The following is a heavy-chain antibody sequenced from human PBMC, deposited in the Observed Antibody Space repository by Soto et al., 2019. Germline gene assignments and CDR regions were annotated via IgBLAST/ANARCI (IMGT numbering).Heavy chain of an antibody. Sequence: GGSLRLSCAASGFTFASHAMSWVRQAPGKGLEWVSGISANGGRANYADSVKGRFSLSRDNSKNTLYLQMNSLRAEDTAVYYCAKAHIPGYSSSCGFDYWGQGTLVTVSS. J-gene: IGHJ4*02. CDR1: GFTFASHA. CDR2: ISANGGRA. D-gene: IGHD6-13*01. CDR3: AKAHIPGYSSSCGFDY. V-gene: IGHV3-23*01.